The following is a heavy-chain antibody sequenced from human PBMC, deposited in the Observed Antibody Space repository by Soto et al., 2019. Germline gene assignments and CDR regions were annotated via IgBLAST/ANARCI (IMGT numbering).Heavy chain of an antibody. V-gene: IGHV1-3*01. CDR2: IHPANGNT. CDR1: GYTFTRYT. CDR3: ARGIATGQLDP. Sequence: GASVKVSCKASGYTFTRYTINWVRQAPGQRLEWMGWIHPANGNTKSSQKFQDRVIITRDTSASTAYMDLSRLRSEDTAVYYCARGIATGQLDPWGQGTLVTVSS. D-gene: IGHD2-21*01. J-gene: IGHJ5*02.